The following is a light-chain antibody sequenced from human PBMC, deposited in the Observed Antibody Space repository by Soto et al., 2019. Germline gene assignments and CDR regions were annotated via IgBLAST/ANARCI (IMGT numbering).Light chain of an antibody. V-gene: IGLV2-14*01. CDR1: SSDVGGYNY. CDR2: DVS. CDR3: SSYTSSSTLDV. Sequence: HSVLPQPASVSVSPGQSITISCTRTSSDVGGYNYVSWYQQHPGKAPKLMIYDVSNRPSGVSNRFSGSKSGNTASLTISGLQAEDEADYYCSSYTSSSTLDVFGTGTKVTVL. J-gene: IGLJ1*01.